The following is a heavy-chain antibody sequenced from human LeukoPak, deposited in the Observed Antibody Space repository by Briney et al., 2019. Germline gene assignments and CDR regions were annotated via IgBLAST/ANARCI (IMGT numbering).Heavy chain of an antibody. D-gene: IGHD6-13*01. CDR1: GFTFSSYG. CDR2: ISSSSGTI. Sequence: PGGSLRLSCAASGFTFSSYGMNWVRQAPGKGLEWVSYISSSSGTIYYADSVKGRFTISRDNAAKNSLYLQMNSLRAEDTAVSYCARSSSWAFDYWGQGTLVTVSS. CDR3: ARSSSWAFDY. J-gene: IGHJ4*02. V-gene: IGHV3-48*01.